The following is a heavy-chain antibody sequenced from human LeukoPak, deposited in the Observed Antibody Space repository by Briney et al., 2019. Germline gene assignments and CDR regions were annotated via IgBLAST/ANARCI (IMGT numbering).Heavy chain of an antibody. V-gene: IGHV3-21*01. CDR3: AKEGGVNQYSSSYFDY. J-gene: IGHJ4*02. D-gene: IGHD6-6*01. CDR2: ISSSSSYI. Sequence: GGSLRLSCAASGFTFSSYSMNWVRQAPGKGLEWVSSISSSSSYIYYADSVKGRFTISRENSKNTLYLQVISLRTEDTAVYYCAKEGGVNQYSSSYFDYWGQGTLVTVSS. CDR1: GFTFSSYS.